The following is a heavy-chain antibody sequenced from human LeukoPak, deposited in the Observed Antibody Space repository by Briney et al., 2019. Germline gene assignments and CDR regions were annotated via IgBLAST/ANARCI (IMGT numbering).Heavy chain of an antibody. J-gene: IGHJ4*02. CDR2: IRYDGSNK. D-gene: IGHD2-15*01. V-gene: IGHV3-30*02. Sequence: LTGGSLRLSCAASGFTFSDYGMHWVRQAPGKGLEWVAFIRYDGSNKYYADSVRGRFTISRDSSKNTLYLQMNNLRTEDAAIYYCAKAPVTSCRGAFCYPLDSWGQGTLVTVSS. CDR3: AKAPVTSCRGAFCYPLDS. CDR1: GFTFSDYG.